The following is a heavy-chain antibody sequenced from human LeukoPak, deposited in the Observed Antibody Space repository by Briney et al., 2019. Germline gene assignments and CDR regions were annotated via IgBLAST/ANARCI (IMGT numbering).Heavy chain of an antibody. V-gene: IGHV3-64*04. Sequence: GGSLRLSCSASGFTFSSYAMHWVRRAPGKGLEYVSAISSNGGSTYYADSVKGRFTISRDNSKNTLYLQMNSLRAEGTAVYYCAKDGYGDYAAYFDYWGQGTLVTVSS. D-gene: IGHD4-17*01. CDR2: ISSNGGST. J-gene: IGHJ4*02. CDR3: AKDGYGDYAAYFDY. CDR1: GFTFSSYA.